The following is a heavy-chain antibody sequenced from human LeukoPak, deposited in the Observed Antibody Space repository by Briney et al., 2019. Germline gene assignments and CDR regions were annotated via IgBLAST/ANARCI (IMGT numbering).Heavy chain of an antibody. V-gene: IGHV4-59*01. D-gene: IGHD3-22*01. J-gene: IGHJ3*02. CDR3: ARARNYYDSSDYYYEGDAFDI. CDR1: GGSIGSYH. CDR2: IYYSGST. Sequence: SETLSLTCTVSGGSIGSYHWSWIRQPPGKGLECIGYIYYSGSTHYNPSLKSRVTISVDTSKNQFSLKLSSVTAADTAVYFCARARNYYDSSDYYYEGDAFDIWGQGTMVTVSS.